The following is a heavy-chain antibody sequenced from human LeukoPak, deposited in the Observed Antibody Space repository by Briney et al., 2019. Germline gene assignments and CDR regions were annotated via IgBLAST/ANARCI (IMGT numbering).Heavy chain of an antibody. Sequence: SETLSLTCTVSGGSISSSSYYWGWIRQPPGKGLEWIGSIYYSGGTYYNPSLKSRVTISVDTSKNQFSLKLSSVTAADTAVYYCARDLIRAYYYDSSGYYHNDYWGQGTLVTVSS. CDR2: IYYSGGT. CDR1: GGSISSSSYY. V-gene: IGHV4-39*07. J-gene: IGHJ4*02. D-gene: IGHD3-22*01. CDR3: ARDLIRAYYYDSSGYYHNDY.